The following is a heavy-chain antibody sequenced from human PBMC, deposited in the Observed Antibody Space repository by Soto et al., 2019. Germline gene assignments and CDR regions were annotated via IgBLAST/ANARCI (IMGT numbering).Heavy chain of an antibody. CDR3: AKDLNVDIVATTGRDYYYYGMDV. J-gene: IGHJ6*02. V-gene: IGHV3-43*01. CDR2: ISWDGGST. Sequence: GGSLRLSCAASGFTFDDYTMHWVRQAPGKGLEWVSLISWDGGSTYYADSVKGRFTISRDNSKNSLYLQMNSLRTEDTALYYCAKDLNVDIVATTGRDYYYYGMDVWGQGTTVTVSS. CDR1: GFTFDDYT. D-gene: IGHD5-12*01.